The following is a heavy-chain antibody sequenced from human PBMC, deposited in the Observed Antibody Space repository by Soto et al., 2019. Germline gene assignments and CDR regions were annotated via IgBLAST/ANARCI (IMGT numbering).Heavy chain of an antibody. D-gene: IGHD3-10*01. CDR1: GFTFSSYV. CDR2: ISYDGSNK. V-gene: IGHV3-30*18. CDR3: AKDGLGYSYGSGYYCGMDV. J-gene: IGHJ6*02. Sequence: QVQLVESGGGVVQPGRSLRLSCAASGFTFSSYVMHWVRQAPGKGLEWVAVISYDGSNKYYADSVKGRFTISRDNSKNTLYLQMNSLRAEDTAVYYCAKDGLGYSYGSGYYCGMDVWGQGTTVTVSS.